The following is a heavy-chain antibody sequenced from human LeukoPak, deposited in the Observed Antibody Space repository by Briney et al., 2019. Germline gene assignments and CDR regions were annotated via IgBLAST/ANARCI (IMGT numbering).Heavy chain of an antibody. CDR1: GFTFSSYS. J-gene: IGHJ5*02. V-gene: IGHV3-21*01. D-gene: IGHD6-6*01. CDR3: ARVSGIAARQGKDWFDP. CDR2: ISSSSSYI. Sequence: GGSLRLSCAASGFTFSSYSMNWVRQAPGKGLEWVSSISSSSSYIYYADSVKGRFTISRDNAKNSLYLQMSSLRAEDTAVYYCARVSGIAARQGKDWFDPWGQGTLVTVSS.